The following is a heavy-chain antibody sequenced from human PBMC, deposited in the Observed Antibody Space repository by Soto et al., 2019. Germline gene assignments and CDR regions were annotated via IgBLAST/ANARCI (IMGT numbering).Heavy chain of an antibody. J-gene: IGHJ4*02. Sequence: QVQLLESGPGLVKPSEALCLTCTVSGGSIRSYYWSWIRQPPGKGLEWIGYIYYSGSTTYNPSLKSRVTISVDTSKNQFSLELSSVTAADTAVYYCARRYGPGCDYWGQGTLVTVAS. CDR1: GGSIRSYY. CDR3: ARRYGPGCDY. D-gene: IGHD4-17*01. V-gene: IGHV4-59*08. CDR2: IYYSGST.